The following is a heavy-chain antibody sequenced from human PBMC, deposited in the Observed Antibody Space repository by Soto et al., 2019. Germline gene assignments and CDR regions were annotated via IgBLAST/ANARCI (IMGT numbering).Heavy chain of an antibody. CDR1: GFTFSSYA. J-gene: IGHJ4*02. Sequence: GGSLRLSCAASGFTFSSYAMHWVRQAPGKGLEWVAVISYDGSNKYYADSVKGRFTISRDNSKNTLYLQMNSLRAEDTAVYYSAREPSSGWPFDYWGQGTLVTVSS. V-gene: IGHV3-30-3*01. D-gene: IGHD6-19*01. CDR2: ISYDGSNK. CDR3: AREPSSGWPFDY.